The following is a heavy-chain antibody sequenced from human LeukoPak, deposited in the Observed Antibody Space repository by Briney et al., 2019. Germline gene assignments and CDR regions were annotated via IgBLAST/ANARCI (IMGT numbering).Heavy chain of an antibody. CDR3: ARADKAAAFDI. Sequence: ASVRVSCKASGYTFTGYYIHWLRQAPGQGLEWMGWINPNSGGTNYAQKFQGWVTMTRDTSISTAYMELSRLRSDDTAVYYCARADKAAAFDIWGQGTMVTVSS. V-gene: IGHV1-2*04. J-gene: IGHJ3*02. CDR2: INPNSGGT. D-gene: IGHD6-13*01. CDR1: GYTFTGYY.